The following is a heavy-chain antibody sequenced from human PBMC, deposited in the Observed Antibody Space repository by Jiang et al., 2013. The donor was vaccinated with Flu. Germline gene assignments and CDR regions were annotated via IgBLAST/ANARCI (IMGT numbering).Heavy chain of an antibody. CDR2: INTNTGNP. CDR1: GYTFTSYA. V-gene: IGHV7-4-1*02. CDR3: ARSKAAAAVRGHYYYYGMDV. D-gene: IGHD6-13*01. J-gene: IGHJ6*02. Sequence: QSGSELKKPGASVKVSCKASGYTFTSYAMNWVRQAPGQGLEWMGWINTNTGNPTYAQGFTGRFVFSLDTSVSTAYLQISSLKAEDTAVYYCARSKAAAAVRGHYYYYGMDVWGQGTTVTVSS.